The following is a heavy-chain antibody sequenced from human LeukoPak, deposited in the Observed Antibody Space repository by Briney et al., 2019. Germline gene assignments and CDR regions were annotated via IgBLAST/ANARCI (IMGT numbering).Heavy chain of an antibody. CDR2: MSYSGST. J-gene: IGHJ5*02. CDR3: ARPRAEGGSNGHYNWFDP. Sequence: SETLSLTCTVSGVATTCYHLNQIRQPPGKGLEWIGSMSYSGSTNYNPSLKSRVTMSVDTTKNQFSLRLNSVTGADTAVYYCARPRAEGGSNGHYNWFDPWGQGTLVTVSS. V-gene: IGHV4-59*08. CDR1: GVATTCYH. D-gene: IGHD6-13*01.